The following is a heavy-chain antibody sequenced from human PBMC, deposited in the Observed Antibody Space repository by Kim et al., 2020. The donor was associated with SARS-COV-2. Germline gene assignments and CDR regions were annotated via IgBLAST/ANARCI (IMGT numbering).Heavy chain of an antibody. D-gene: IGHD2-8*01. V-gene: IGHV3-23*01. CDR1: GFTFSSYA. CDR3: AKWGGDCTNGVCRGDYGMDV. CDR2: ISGSGGST. Sequence: GGSLRLSCAASGFTFSSYAMSWVRQAPGKGLEWVSAISGSGGSTYYADSVKGRFTISRDNSKNTLYLQMNSLRAEDTAVYYCAKWGGDCTNGVCRGDYGMDVWGQGTTVTVSS. J-gene: IGHJ6*02.